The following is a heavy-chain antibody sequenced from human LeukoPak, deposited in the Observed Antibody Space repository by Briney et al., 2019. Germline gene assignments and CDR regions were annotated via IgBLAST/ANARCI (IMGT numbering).Heavy chain of an antibody. V-gene: IGHV4-59*08. Sequence: PSETLSLTCTVSGGSISSYYWSWIRQPPGKGLEWIGYMYNSGSTNYNPSLKSRVTISVDTSKNQFSLKLSSVTAADTAVYYCARHLRGYSYGPFDYRGQGTLVTVSS. CDR2: MYNSGST. CDR3: ARHLRGYSYGPFDY. CDR1: GGSISSYY. D-gene: IGHD5-18*01. J-gene: IGHJ4*02.